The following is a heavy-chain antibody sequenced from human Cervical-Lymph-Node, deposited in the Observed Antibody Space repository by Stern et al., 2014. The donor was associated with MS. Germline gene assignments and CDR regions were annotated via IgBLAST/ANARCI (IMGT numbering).Heavy chain of an antibody. CDR3: ATPSSDYSDYYAMDV. CDR2: ISYDGNKK. D-gene: IGHD2-21*02. CDR1: GFTFSSYA. J-gene: IGHJ6*02. V-gene: IGHV3-30*03. Sequence: QVQLVESGGGVVRPGRSLRLSCATSGFTFSSYAMHWVRQAPGQGLEWVALISYDGNKKYYADSVKGRLTVTRDNSKNTLYLQLNSLRAEDTAVYYCATPSSDYSDYYAMDVWGQGTTVTVSS.